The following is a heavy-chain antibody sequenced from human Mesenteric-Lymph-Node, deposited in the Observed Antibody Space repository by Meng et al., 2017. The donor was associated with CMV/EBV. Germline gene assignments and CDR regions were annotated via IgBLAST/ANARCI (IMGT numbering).Heavy chain of an antibody. CDR1: GFTFSSYS. CDR3: AREELRFLEGKSPLDY. CDR2: ISSSSNTI. V-gene: IGHV3-48*04. J-gene: IGHJ4*02. Sequence: GESLKISCAASGFTFSSYSMNWVRQAPGKGLEWVSYISSSSNTIYYADSVKGRFTISRDNAKNSLYLQMNSLRAEDTAVYYCAREELRFLEGKSPLDYWGQGTLVTVS. D-gene: IGHD3-3*01.